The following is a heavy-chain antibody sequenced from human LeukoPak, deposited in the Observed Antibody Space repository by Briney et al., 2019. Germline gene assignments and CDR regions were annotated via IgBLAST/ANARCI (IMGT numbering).Heavy chain of an antibody. CDR1: GYSISSGYY. CDR2: IYHSGST. Sequence: SETLSLTCAVSGYSISSGYYWGWIRQPPGKGLEWIGSIYHSGSTYYNPSLKSRVTISVDTSKNQFSLKLSSVTAADTAVYYCARHLDGTYYDFWSGPFDAFDIWGQGTMVTVSP. D-gene: IGHD3-3*01. J-gene: IGHJ3*02. V-gene: IGHV4-38-2*01. CDR3: ARHLDGTYYDFWSGPFDAFDI.